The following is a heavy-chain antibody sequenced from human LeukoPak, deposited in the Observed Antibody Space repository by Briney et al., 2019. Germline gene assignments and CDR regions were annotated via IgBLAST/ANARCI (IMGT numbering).Heavy chain of an antibody. V-gene: IGHV3-74*01. CDR3: ARARIAAATSIPIYYYYYMDV. Sequence: PGGSLRLPCAASGFTFSSYWMHWVRQAPGKGLVWVSRINSDGSSTSYADSVKGRFTISRDNAKNTLYLQMNSLRAEDTAVYYCARARIAAATSIPIYYYYYMDVWGKGTTVTISS. D-gene: IGHD6-13*01. CDR2: INSDGSST. J-gene: IGHJ6*03. CDR1: GFTFSSYW.